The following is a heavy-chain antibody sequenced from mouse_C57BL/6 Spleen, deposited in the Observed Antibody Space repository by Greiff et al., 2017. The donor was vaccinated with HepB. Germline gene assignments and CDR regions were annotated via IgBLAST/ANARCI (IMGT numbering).Heavy chain of an antibody. Sequence: QVQLQQSGAELMKPGASVKLSCKATGYTFTGYWIEWVKQRPGHGLEWIGEILPGSGSTNYNEKVKGKATFTADTSSNTAYMQLSSLTTEDSAIYYCARSKGDSNRFAYWGQGTLVTVSA. V-gene: IGHV1-9*01. D-gene: IGHD2-5*01. J-gene: IGHJ3*01. CDR2: ILPGSGST. CDR3: ARSKGDSNRFAY. CDR1: GYTFTGYW.